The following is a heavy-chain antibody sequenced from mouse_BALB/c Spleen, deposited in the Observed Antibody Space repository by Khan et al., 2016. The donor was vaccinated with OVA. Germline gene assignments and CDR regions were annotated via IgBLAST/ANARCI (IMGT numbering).Heavy chain of an antibody. J-gene: IGHJ1*01. D-gene: IGHD1-1*01. V-gene: IGHV7-3*02. CDR2: IRTKANGYTS. CDR3: ARETVVDIYWYLDV. CDR1: GFTFTDYY. Sequence: EVELVKSGGGLVQPGGSLRLSCATSGFTFTDYYMSWVRQPPGKALEWLGFIRTKANGYTSEYSASVKGRFTISRDNSQSISSLQMHTLRAGDSAAYYCARETVVDIYWYLDVWGAGTTVTVSS.